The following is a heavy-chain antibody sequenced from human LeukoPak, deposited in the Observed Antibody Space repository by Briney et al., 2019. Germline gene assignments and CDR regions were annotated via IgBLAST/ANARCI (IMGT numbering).Heavy chain of an antibody. CDR3: ARDAMSDY. CDR2: INPRSGGT. Sequence: VASVKVSCKASGYTFVDHYIHWVRQAPGQGPEWMGWINPRSGGTEYAQKFQGRVTMTRDTSINTAYMELTRQTSDDTAVYYCARDAMSDYWGQGTLVTVSS. D-gene: IGHD2-2*01. CDR1: GYTFVDHY. J-gene: IGHJ4*02. V-gene: IGHV1-2*02.